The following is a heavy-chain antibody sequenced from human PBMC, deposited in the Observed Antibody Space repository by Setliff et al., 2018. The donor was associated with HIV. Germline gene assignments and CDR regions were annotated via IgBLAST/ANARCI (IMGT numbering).Heavy chain of an antibody. CDR2: IGGSESGI. CDR3: ASARIPTGGTSTSLDF. CDR1: GFSFSNYG. J-gene: IGHJ4*02. Sequence: GGSLRLSCVASGFSFSNYGMNWVRQVPGKGLEWGSRIGGSESGISYADPVKGLFTISRDNFKNTLYLQMNSLRVEDTAVYYCASARIPTGGTSTSLDFWGQGALVTVSS. V-gene: IGHV3-23*01. D-gene: IGHD1-1*01.